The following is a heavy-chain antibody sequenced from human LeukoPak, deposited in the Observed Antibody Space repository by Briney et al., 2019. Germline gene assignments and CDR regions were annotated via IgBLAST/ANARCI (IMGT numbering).Heavy chain of an antibody. V-gene: IGHV3-9*01. CDR3: AKGRLSMVRGVSDY. D-gene: IGHD3-10*01. CDR2: ISWNSGSI. J-gene: IGHJ4*02. Sequence: PGGSLRLSCAASGCTFSNYAMHWVRQAPGKGLEWVSGISWNSGSIGYADSVKGRFTISRDNAKNSLYLQMNSLRAEDTALYYCAKGRLSMVRGVSDYWGQGTLVTVSS. CDR1: GCTFSNYA.